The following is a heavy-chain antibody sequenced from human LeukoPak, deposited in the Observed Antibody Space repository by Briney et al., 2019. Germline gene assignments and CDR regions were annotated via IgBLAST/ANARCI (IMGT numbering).Heavy chain of an antibody. CDR1: GFTFSSYS. Sequence: GGSLRLSCAASGFTFSSYSMNWVRQAPGKGLEWVSSISSSSSYIYYADSVKGRFTISRDNAKNSLYLQMNSLKTEDTAVYYCTTHTMVRGVRYDIWGQGTMVTVSS. V-gene: IGHV3-21*03. J-gene: IGHJ3*02. CDR2: ISSSSSYI. CDR3: TTHTMVRGVRYDI. D-gene: IGHD3-10*01.